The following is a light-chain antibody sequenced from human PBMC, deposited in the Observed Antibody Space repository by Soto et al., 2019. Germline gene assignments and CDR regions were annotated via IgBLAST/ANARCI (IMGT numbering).Light chain of an antibody. CDR1: QAIRND. V-gene: IGKV1-17*01. Sequence: DIQMTQSPSSLSASVGDRVTITCRASQAIRNDVGWYQQKPGKDPKRLIYVASRLESGVPSRFSGSGFGTEFTLTISGLQPDDFATYYCQQYYRYPYSFGPGTKLEI. CDR2: VAS. CDR3: QQYYRYPYS. J-gene: IGKJ2*01.